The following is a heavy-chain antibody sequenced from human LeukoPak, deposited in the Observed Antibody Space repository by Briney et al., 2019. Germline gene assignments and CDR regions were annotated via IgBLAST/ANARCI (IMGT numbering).Heavy chain of an antibody. V-gene: IGHV4-34*01. CDR3: ARGDDILTGYYNY. Sequence: SETLSLTCAVYGGSFSGYYWSWIRQPPGKGLEWIGEINHSGSTNYNPSLKSRVTISVDTSKNQFSLKLSSVTAADTAVYYCARGDDILTGYYNYWGQGTLVTASS. CDR2: INHSGST. J-gene: IGHJ4*02. D-gene: IGHD3-9*01. CDR1: GGSFSGYY.